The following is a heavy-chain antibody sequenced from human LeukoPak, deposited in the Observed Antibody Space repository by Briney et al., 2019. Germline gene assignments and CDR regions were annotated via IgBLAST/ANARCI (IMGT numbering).Heavy chain of an antibody. J-gene: IGHJ4*02. CDR3: ARVTAGSLWGYYFDF. CDR2: ISTGSSSI. D-gene: IGHD3-10*01. V-gene: IGHV3-21*04. CDR1: GFTFSTYS. Sequence: PGGSLGLSCAASGFTFSTYSMNWVRQAPGKGLEWVSSISTGSSSIYYADSVKGRFTISRDNAKNSLSLQMHSLRAEDTAVYYCARVTAGSLWGYYFDFWGQGTLVTVSS.